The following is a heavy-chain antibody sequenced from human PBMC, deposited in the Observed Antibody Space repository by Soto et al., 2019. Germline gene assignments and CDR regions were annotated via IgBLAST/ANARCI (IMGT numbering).Heavy chain of an antibody. CDR3: ASGSIAARPRDYYYGMDV. Sequence: GASVKVSCKASGGTFSSYAISWLRQAPGQGLEWMGGIIPIFGTANYAQKFQGRVTITADKSTSTAYMELSSLRSEDTAVYYCASGSIAARPRDYYYGMDVWGQGTTVTVSS. CDR1: GGTFSSYA. D-gene: IGHD6-6*01. V-gene: IGHV1-69*06. CDR2: IIPIFGTA. J-gene: IGHJ6*02.